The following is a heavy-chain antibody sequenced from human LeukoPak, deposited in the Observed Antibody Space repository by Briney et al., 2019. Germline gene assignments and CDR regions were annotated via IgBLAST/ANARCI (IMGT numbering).Heavy chain of an antibody. V-gene: IGHV3-33*06. CDR2: IWSDGNNR. Sequence: GGSLRLSCAASGFTFSGYSMSWVRQAPGKGLEWVAVIWSDGNNRYYADSVKGRFIFSRDNSKNTLSLQMNSLRAEDTAVYYCVKERGPFDGFDIWGQGTMVTVFS. CDR1: GFTFSGYS. J-gene: IGHJ3*02. CDR3: VKERGPFDGFDI.